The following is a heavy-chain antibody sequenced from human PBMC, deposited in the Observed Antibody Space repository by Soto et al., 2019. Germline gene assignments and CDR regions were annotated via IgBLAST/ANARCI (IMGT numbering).Heavy chain of an antibody. CDR2: ISGYNGKT. V-gene: IGHV1-18*01. CDR1: GYTFSMSG. CDR3: AREGPRPDYYYPMDV. Sequence: QVQLVQSGAEVKKPGASVKVSCKSSGYTFSMSGISWVRQAPGQGLESMGWISGYNGKTNYEQKFQDIVTMTTVPSTKMAYLELQSLRSDDTAVYYCAREGPRPDYYYPMDVWGQATTVTVSS. J-gene: IGHJ6*02.